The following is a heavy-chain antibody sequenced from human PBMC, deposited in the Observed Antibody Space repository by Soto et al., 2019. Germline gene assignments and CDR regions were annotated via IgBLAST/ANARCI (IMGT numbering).Heavy chain of an antibody. J-gene: IGHJ4*02. CDR1: GYTFATFW. V-gene: IGHV5-51*01. D-gene: IGHD2-21*02. Sequence: VQAQKISRKGSGYTFATFWGGWLLQTPGKGLEWMGIIYPGDSDTRYSPSFQGQVTISADKSLSTAYLQSTTLKSPDTAMDYGARQTPVVTVFGYWGQRHPVTVSS. CDR3: ARQTPVVTVFGY. CDR2: IYPGDSDT.